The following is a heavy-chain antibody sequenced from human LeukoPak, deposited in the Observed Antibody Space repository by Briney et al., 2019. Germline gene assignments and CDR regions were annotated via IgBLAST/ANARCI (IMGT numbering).Heavy chain of an antibody. CDR1: GGSFSGYY. D-gene: IGHD6-13*01. CDR3: ARDPGGSSWYLTTDFDY. Sequence: PSETLSLTCAVYGGSFSGYYWSWIRQPPGKGLEWIGEINHSGSTNYNPSLKSRVTISVDTSKNQFSLKLSSVTAADTAVYYCARDPGGSSWYLTTDFDYWGQGTLVTVSS. CDR2: INHSGST. J-gene: IGHJ4*02. V-gene: IGHV4-34*01.